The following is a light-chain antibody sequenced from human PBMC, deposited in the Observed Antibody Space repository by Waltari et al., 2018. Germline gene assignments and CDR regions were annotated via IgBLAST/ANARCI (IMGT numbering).Light chain of an antibody. V-gene: IGKV1-5*03. Sequence: DIQMTQSPSTLSASVGDRVTIACRASQSISSWLAWYQQKPGKAPKLLIYKASTLESGVPSRFSGSGSGTECTLTISSLQPDDFATYYCQHYNTYSRSITFGQGTRLEIQ. CDR2: KAS. CDR3: QHYNTYSRSIT. J-gene: IGKJ5*01. CDR1: QSISSW.